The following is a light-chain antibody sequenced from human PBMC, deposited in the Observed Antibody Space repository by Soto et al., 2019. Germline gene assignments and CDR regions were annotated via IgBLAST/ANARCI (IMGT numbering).Light chain of an antibody. V-gene: IGKV3-20*01. CDR3: HHYGNSPPNT. Sequence: EIVLTQSPGTLSLSPGERATLSCRASQSVSSNYLAWYQQRPGQAPRVLIYGASSRATGIPDRFSGSGSGTDFTLTISRLDPEDFAVYFCHHYGNSPPNTFGQGTKVEIK. CDR2: GAS. J-gene: IGKJ2*01. CDR1: QSVSSNY.